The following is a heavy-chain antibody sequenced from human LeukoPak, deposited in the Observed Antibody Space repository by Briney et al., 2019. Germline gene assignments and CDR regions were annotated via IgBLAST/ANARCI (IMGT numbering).Heavy chain of an antibody. D-gene: IGHD5-12*01. CDR3: ARHGVATMKRVDV. CDR1: GGSPSSYY. J-gene: IGHJ6*04. V-gene: IGHV4-59*08. CDR2: IYYSGRT. Sequence: SETLSLTCTVSGGSPSSYYWSWIRQPPGKGLEWIGHIYYSGRTYYNPSLKNRATMSVDTSKDQFSLNLTSVIAADTAVYYCARHGVATMKRVDVWGKGTSVTVSS.